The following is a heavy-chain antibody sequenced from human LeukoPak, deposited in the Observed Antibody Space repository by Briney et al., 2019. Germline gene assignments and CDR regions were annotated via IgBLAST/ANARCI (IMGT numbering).Heavy chain of an antibody. Sequence: PGGSLRLSCAASGFTFSSYAMRWVRQAPGKGLEWVGFIRSKTYGGTKEYAASVKGRFTISRDDSTSIAYLQMDSLKTEDTAVYYCARAIIVVVTASYYFDYWGQGTLVTVSS. CDR2: IRSKTYGGTK. CDR1: GFTFSSYA. CDR3: ARAIIVVVTASYYFDY. J-gene: IGHJ4*02. V-gene: IGHV3-49*04. D-gene: IGHD2-21*02.